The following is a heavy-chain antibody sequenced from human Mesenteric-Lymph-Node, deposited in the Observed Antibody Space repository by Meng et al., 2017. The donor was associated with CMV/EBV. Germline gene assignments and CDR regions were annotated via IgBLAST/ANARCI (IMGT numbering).Heavy chain of an antibody. CDR3: ARKKVCYDY. Sequence: LSLPCSVYGVSFSGYYWSWIRQPPGKGLEWIGEINHSGSTNYNPSLKSRVTISVDTSKNQFSLKLSSVTAADTAVYYCARKKVCYDYWGQGTLVTVSS. CDR2: INHSGST. CDR1: GVSFSGYY. V-gene: IGHV4-34*01. J-gene: IGHJ4*02. D-gene: IGHD5-12*01.